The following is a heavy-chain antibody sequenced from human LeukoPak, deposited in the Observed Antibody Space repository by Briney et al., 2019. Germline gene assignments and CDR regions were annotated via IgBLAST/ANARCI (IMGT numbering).Heavy chain of an antibody. V-gene: IGHV3-21*01. CDR3: ARGDSYSGSYKLDY. CDR2: ISSSSSYI. Sequence: PGGSLRLSCAASGFTFSSYSMNWVRQAPGKGLEWVSSISSSSSYIYYADSVKGRFTISRDNAKNSLYLQMNSLRAEDTAVYYCARGDSYSGSYKLDYWGQGTLVTVSS. CDR1: GFTFSSYS. D-gene: IGHD1-26*01. J-gene: IGHJ4*02.